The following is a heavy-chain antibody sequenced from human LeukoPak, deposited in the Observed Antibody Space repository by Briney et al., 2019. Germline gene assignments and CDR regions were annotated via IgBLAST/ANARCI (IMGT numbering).Heavy chain of an antibody. CDR3: ARGGSSSYYYYMDV. Sequence: KPSETLSLTCAVYGGSFSGYYWSWIRQPPGEGLEWIGSIYYSGSTYYNPSLKSRVTISVDTSENQFSLKLSSVTAADTAVYYCARGGSSSYYYYMDVWGKGTTVTVSS. D-gene: IGHD6-6*01. V-gene: IGHV4-34*01. CDR2: IYYSGST. CDR1: GGSFSGYY. J-gene: IGHJ6*03.